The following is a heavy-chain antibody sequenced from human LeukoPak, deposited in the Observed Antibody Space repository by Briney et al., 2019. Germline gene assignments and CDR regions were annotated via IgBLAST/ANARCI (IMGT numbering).Heavy chain of an antibody. CDR3: ARNLRYFDWLLRTNAFDF. CDR1: GFTFSSYT. CDR2: ISSSSSYI. D-gene: IGHD3-9*01. J-gene: IGHJ3*01. V-gene: IGHV3-21*01. Sequence: PGGSLRLSCAASGFTFSSYTMNWVRQTPGKGLEWVSSISSSSSYIYYADSLKGRSTISRDNAKNSLYLQMNSLRAEDTAVYSCARNLRYFDWLLRTNAFDFWGQGTMVTVSS.